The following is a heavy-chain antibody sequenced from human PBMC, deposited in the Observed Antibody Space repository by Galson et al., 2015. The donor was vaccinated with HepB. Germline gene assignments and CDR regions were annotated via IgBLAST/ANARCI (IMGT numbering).Heavy chain of an antibody. D-gene: IGHD6-19*01. CDR3: ARDPPGYSSGWYLYFDY. CDR2: IYSGGST. J-gene: IGHJ4*02. CDR1: GFTVSSNY. Sequence: SCAASGFTVSSNYMSWVRQAPGKGLEWVSVIYSGGSTYYADSVKGRFTISRDNSKNTLYLQMNSLRAEDTAVYYCARDPPGYSSGWYLYFDYWGQGTLVTVSS. V-gene: IGHV3-66*02.